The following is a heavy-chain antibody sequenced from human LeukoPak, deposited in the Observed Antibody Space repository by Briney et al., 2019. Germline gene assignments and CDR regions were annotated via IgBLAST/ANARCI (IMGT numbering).Heavy chain of an antibody. CDR1: GFTFSDYY. Sequence: PGGSLRLSCAASGFTFSDYYMSWIRQAPGKGLEWVSYISSSGSTIYHADSVKGRFTISRDNSKNTLYLQMNSLRAEDTAVYYCARGPPGDYDSSGYQDYWGQGTLVTVSS. CDR3: ARGPPGDYDSSGYQDY. V-gene: IGHV3-11*04. D-gene: IGHD3-22*01. CDR2: ISSSGSTI. J-gene: IGHJ4*02.